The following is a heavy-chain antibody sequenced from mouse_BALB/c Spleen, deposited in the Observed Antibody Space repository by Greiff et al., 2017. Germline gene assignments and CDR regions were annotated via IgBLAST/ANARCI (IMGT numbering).Heavy chain of an antibody. V-gene: IGHV3-2*02. J-gene: IGHJ4*01. CDR1: GYSITSDYA. CDR2: ISYSGST. D-gene: IGHD1-1*01. CDR3: ASRYTMDY. Sequence: DVQLQESGPGLVKPSQSLSLTCTVTGYSITSDYAWNWIRQFPGNKLEWMGYISYSGSTSYNPSLKSRISITRDTSKNQFFLQLNSVTTEDTATYYCASRYTMDYWGQGTSVTVSS.